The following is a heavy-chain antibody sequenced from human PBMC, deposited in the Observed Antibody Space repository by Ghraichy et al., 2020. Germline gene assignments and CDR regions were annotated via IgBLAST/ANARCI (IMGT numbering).Heavy chain of an antibody. CDR2: IYNSEYT. J-gene: IGHJ6*03. CDR3: ARDRRWGGYYMDV. D-gene: IGHD3-16*01. V-gene: IGHV4-59*01. Sequence: SQTLSLTCTVSGGSISGYYWGWIRQPPGKGLEWIGYIYNSEYTNYNPFLKSRVTISGDTSKNQFSLKLSSVTAADTAVYYCARDRRWGGYYMDVWGKGTTVTVSS. CDR1: GGSISGYY.